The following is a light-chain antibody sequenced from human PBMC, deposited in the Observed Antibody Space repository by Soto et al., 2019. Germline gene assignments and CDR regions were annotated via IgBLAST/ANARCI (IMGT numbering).Light chain of an antibody. J-gene: IGKJ4*01. Sequence: EIVLTQSPGTLSLSPGERATLSCRASQTISNTFLAWYQQRPGQAPRLLIYGASGRTAGIPGRFSGSGSGTDFTLSIRRLEPEDFAVYYCQQYGVSPTLGGGTKVEIK. CDR2: GAS. V-gene: IGKV3-20*01. CDR3: QQYGVSPT. CDR1: QTISNTF.